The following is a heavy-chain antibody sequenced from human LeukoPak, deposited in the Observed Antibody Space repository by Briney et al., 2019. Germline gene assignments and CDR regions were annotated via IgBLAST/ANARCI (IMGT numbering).Heavy chain of an antibody. Sequence: ASVKVSCKASGYTFTSYGISWVRQAPGQGLEWMGWISAYNGNTNYAQKLQGRVTMTTDTSTSAAYMELGSLRSDDTAVYYCARDLVTYYDFWSSYSTLEYWGQGTLVTVSS. CDR2: ISAYNGNT. D-gene: IGHD3-3*01. J-gene: IGHJ4*02. CDR1: GYTFTSYG. CDR3: ARDLVTYYDFWSSYSTLEY. V-gene: IGHV1-18*01.